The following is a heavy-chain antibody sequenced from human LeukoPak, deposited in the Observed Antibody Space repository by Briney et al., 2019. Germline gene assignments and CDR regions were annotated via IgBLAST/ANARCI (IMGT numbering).Heavy chain of an antibody. CDR1: GGSISSYY. V-gene: IGHV4-4*07. D-gene: IGHD3-10*01. J-gene: IGHJ4*02. Sequence: SETLSLTCTVSGGSISSYYWSWIRQPAGKGLEWIGRIYTSGSTNYNPSLKSRVTMSVDTSKNQFSLKLSSVTAADTAVYYCARDRGSGFRGTYYFDYWGQGTLVTVSS. CDR2: IYTSGST. CDR3: ARDRGSGFRGTYYFDY.